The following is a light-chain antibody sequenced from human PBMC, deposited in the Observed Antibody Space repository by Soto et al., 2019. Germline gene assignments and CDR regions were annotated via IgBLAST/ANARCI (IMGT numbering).Light chain of an antibody. J-gene: IGKJ1*01. V-gene: IGKV3-20*01. Sequence: EIVLTQSPGTLSLSPGERATLSCRASQSVSDSQLAWYQQKPGQAPRLLIYSISSRATGIPDRFSCSGSGTDFTLTISSLEPDDFAVYYCQQYGTSRWTFGLGTKV. CDR3: QQYGTSRWT. CDR1: QSVSDSQ. CDR2: SIS.